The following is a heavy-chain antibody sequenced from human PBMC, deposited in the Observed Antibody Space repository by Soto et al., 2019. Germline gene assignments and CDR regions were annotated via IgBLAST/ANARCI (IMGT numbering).Heavy chain of an antibody. Sequence: EVQLLESGGDLVQPGESLRLSCAASGFTFGTYSMNWVRQAAGKGLEWISSIYGDGSATFYDDSVKGRFTISRDNSRNILYLQMNSLRAEDTAVYYCAKDVRPDGYLDVAYWGQGTPVPVSS. CDR1: GFTFGTYS. V-gene: IGHV3-23*01. J-gene: IGHJ4*02. CDR3: AKDVRPDGYLDVAY. D-gene: IGHD5-12*01. CDR2: IYGDGSAT.